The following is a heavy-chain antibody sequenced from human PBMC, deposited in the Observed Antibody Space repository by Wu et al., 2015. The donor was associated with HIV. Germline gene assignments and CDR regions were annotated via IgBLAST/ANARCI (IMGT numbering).Heavy chain of an antibody. J-gene: IGHJ6*03. Sequence: QVQLVQSGSSVKKPGSSVRVSCTASGDTLRGYSVTWVRQAPGQGLEWIGGIIPIFGTANYAQKFQGRVTLTADESTSTAYMELSSLRSEDTAVYYCARGGSGYDPHKSQYYYYYMDVWGKGTTVTVSS. V-gene: IGHV1-69*12. D-gene: IGHD5-12*01. CDR2: IIPIFGTA. CDR1: GDTLRGYS. CDR3: ARGGSGYDPHKSQYYYYYMDV.